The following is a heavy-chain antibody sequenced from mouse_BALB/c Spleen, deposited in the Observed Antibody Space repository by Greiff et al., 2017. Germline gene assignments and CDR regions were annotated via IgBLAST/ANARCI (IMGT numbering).Heavy chain of an antibody. CDR3: ARAGGNSY. V-gene: IGHV5-4*02. J-gene: IGHJ3*01. CDR1: GFTFSDYY. CDR2: ISDGGSYT. Sequence: DVKLVESGGGLVKPGGSLKLSCAASGFTFSDYYMYWVRQTPEKRLEWVATISDGGSYTYYPDSVKGRFTISRDNAKNNLYLQMSSLKSEDTAMYYCARAGGNSYWGQGTLVTVSA. D-gene: IGHD2-1*01.